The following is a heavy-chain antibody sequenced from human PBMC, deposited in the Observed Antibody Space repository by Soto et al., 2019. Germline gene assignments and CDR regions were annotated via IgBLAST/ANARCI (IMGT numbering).Heavy chain of an antibody. V-gene: IGHV4-34*01. J-gene: IGHJ6*02. CDR2: INHSGST. D-gene: IGHD4-17*01. CDR1: GGSFRGFY. Sequence: SETLSLTCAVYGGSFRGFYWSWSRQPPGKGLEWIGEINHSGSTNSNPSLKSRVSISVDPSKNQFSLKLTSVTAADTAVYYCAREEVTTPYYYYGMDVWGQGTTVTVSS. CDR3: AREEVTTPYYYYGMDV.